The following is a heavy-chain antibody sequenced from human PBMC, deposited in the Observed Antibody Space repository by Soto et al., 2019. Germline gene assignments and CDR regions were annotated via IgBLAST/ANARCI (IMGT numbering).Heavy chain of an antibody. D-gene: IGHD6-19*01. CDR1: GGSISSRSYY. J-gene: IGHJ4*01. V-gene: IGHV4-39*01. CDR2: IYYHGNS. Sequence: PSETLSLTCTVSGGSISSRSYYWGWIRQPPGKSLEWIGTIYYHGNSYSNPSLKSRVTISVDTSNNQLSLKLRSVTAADTAVYYCARHDGFSSGWIFDYWGHGTLVTVSS. CDR3: ARHDGFSSGWIFDY.